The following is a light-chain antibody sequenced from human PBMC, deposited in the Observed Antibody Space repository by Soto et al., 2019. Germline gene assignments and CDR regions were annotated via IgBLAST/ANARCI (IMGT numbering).Light chain of an antibody. J-gene: IGKJ5*01. Sequence: EIVLTQSPATLSLSPGERATLSCRASQSVSNYLAWYQQKAGQAPRLLSYDATKRALGTPARFSGSGSGTDFTLTICSIEPEDFALYYSPQRTNLPKPFG. CDR1: QSVSNY. V-gene: IGKV3-11*01. CDR2: DAT. CDR3: PQRTNLPKP.